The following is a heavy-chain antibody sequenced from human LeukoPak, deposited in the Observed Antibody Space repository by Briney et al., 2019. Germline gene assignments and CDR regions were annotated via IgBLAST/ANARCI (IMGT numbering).Heavy chain of an antibody. CDR2: ISSSDSII. V-gene: IGHV3-11*04. CDR3: ARDYGGSSPFDY. J-gene: IGHJ4*02. D-gene: IGHD4-23*01. Sequence: GGSLRLSCAASGFTVSSNYMSWVRQAPGKGLEWVSYISSSDSIIYYADSVKGRFTISRDNAKNSLYLQMNSLRAEDTAVYYCARDYGGSSPFDYWGQGTLVTVSS. CDR1: GFTVSSNY.